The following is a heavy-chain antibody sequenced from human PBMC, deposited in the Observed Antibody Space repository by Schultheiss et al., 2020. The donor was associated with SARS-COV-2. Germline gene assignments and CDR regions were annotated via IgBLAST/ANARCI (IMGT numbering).Heavy chain of an antibody. J-gene: IGHJ4*02. CDR3: VRTYYYSSSRGLFDY. Sequence: SETLSLTCAVYGGSFSGYYWSWIRQPPGKGLEWIGEINHSGSTNYNPSLRSRVSMSVDTSKNQFSLKLSSVTAADTAVYYCVRTYYYSSSRGLFDYWGQGILVTVSS. CDR2: INHSGST. V-gene: IGHV4-34*01. CDR1: GGSFSGYY. D-gene: IGHD3-22*01.